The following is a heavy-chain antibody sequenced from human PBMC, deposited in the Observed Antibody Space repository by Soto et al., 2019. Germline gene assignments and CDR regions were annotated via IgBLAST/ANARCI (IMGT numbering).Heavy chain of an antibody. CDR1: GGTFSSYA. D-gene: IGHD2-15*01. J-gene: IGHJ6*02. CDR3: ARSIVVVVAATPLNYYHDGMDV. Sequence: QVQLVQSGAEVKKPGSSVKVSCKASGGTFSSYAISWVRQAPGQGLEWMGGIIPIFGTANYAQKFQGRVTITAEECTSTAYMELSSLRSEDTDVYYCARSIVVVVAATPLNYYHDGMDVWGQGSTVTVSS. CDR2: IIPIFGTA. V-gene: IGHV1-69*01.